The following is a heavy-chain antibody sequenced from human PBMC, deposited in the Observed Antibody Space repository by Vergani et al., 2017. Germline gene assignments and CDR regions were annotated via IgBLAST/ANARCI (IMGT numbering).Heavy chain of an antibody. Sequence: EVQLLESGGGLVQPGGSLRLSCAASGFTFSSYAMSWVRQAPGKGLEWVSAISGSGGSTYYADSVKGRFTISRDNSKNTLYLQMNSLRAEDTAVYYCAREADFWENLHSMFDPWGQGTLVTVSS. CDR1: GFTFSSYA. CDR2: ISGSGGST. D-gene: IGHD3-3*01. J-gene: IGHJ5*02. CDR3: AREADFWENLHSMFDP. V-gene: IGHV3-23*01.